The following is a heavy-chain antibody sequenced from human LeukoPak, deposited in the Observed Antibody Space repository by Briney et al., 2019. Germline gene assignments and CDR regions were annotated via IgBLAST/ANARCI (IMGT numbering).Heavy chain of an antibody. J-gene: IGHJ5*02. CDR2: IYPTDSDT. CDR3: ARQYNTETYKLGFDP. D-gene: IGHD1-1*01. CDR1: GYRFTTSW. V-gene: IGHV5-51*01. Sequence: GESLQISSQGSGYRFTTSWIAWVRPMPGKGLELMGIIYPTDSDTRYSPSFQGQVTISADKSISTAYLQWSSLKASDSAMYYCARQYNTETYKLGFDPWGQGTLVTVSS.